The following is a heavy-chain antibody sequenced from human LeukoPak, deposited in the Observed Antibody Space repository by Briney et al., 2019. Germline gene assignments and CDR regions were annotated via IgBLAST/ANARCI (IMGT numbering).Heavy chain of an antibody. V-gene: IGHV3-30-3*01. Sequence: GGSLRLSCAASGFTFSSYAMHWVRQAPGKGLEWVAVISYDGSNKYYADSAKGRFTISRDNSKNTLYLQMNSLRAEDTAVYYCARDRRRGYSYGTIFDYWGQGTLVTVSS. CDR2: ISYDGSNK. D-gene: IGHD5-18*01. J-gene: IGHJ4*02. CDR1: GFTFSSYA. CDR3: ARDRRRGYSYGTIFDY.